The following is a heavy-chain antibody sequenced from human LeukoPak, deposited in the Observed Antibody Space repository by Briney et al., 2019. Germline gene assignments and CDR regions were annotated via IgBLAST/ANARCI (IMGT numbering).Heavy chain of an antibody. CDR2: ISGSGSGT. CDR3: ATHGSAHXXXDV. J-gene: IGHJ6*03. Sequence: GGTLRLSCAASGFTFSSYGMSWVRQAPGKGLEWVSGISGSGSGTYYADSVKGRFTISRDNSKNTLHLQMNSRRAEDTAVYYCATHGSAHXXXDVXXXGTXVTIS. CDR1: GFTFSSYG. V-gene: IGHV3-23*01. D-gene: IGHD2-2*03.